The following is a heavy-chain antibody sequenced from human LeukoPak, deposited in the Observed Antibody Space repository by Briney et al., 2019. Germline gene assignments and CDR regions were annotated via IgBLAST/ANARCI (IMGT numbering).Heavy chain of an antibody. CDR1: GGSISSYY. Sequence: SETLSLTCAVSGGSISSYYWTWIRQSPAKGLEWIGYLDYSGSINYNPTLKSRVTISVDTSKNKVSLELRSLTAADTAVYYCASSPSSGSSYYYYGLGVWGQGTTVTVSS. D-gene: IGHD1-26*01. V-gene: IGHV4-59*01. J-gene: IGHJ6*02. CDR3: ASSPSSGSSYYYYGLGV. CDR2: LDYSGSI.